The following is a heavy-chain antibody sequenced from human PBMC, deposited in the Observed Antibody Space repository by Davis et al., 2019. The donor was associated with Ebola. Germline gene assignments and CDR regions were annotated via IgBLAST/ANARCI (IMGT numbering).Heavy chain of an antibody. CDR2: IIPILGIA. J-gene: IGHJ6*02. Sequence: AASVKVSCKASGGTFSSYAISWVRQAPGQGLEWMGRIIPILGIANYAQKFQGRVTITADKSTSTAYMELSSLRSENTAVYYCARGPSITIFGVVPPYGMDVWGQGTTVTVSS. D-gene: IGHD3-3*01. CDR3: ARGPSITIFGVVPPYGMDV. V-gene: IGHV1-69*04. CDR1: GGTFSSYA.